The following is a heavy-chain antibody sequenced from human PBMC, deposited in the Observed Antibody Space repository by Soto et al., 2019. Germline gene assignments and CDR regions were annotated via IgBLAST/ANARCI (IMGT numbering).Heavy chain of an antibody. CDR1: GFTFSDYY. V-gene: IGHV3-11*01. CDR3: ARYAFWQLVPTEDY. Sequence: GGSLRLSCAASGFTFSDYYMSWIRQAPGKGLEWVSYISSSGSTIYYADSVKGRFTISRDNAKNSLYLQMNSLRAEDTAVYYCARYAFWQLVPTEDYWGQGTLVTVSS. D-gene: IGHD6-6*01. CDR2: ISSSGSTI. J-gene: IGHJ4*02.